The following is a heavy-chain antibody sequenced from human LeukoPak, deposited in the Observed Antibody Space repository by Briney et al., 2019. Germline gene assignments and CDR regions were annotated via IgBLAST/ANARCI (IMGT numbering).Heavy chain of an antibody. CDR3: ARLTREDGIDV. D-gene: IGHD2-2*01. Sequence: SETLSLTCTVSSDSIDGHYWTWIRLPPGKGLEWIGYIFYSGNLNYNLSLKSRVTISLDTSKSQFSLRLTSVTAADTAMYHCARLTREDGIDVWGPGTTVTVSS. V-gene: IGHV4-59*11. J-gene: IGHJ6*02. CDR1: SDSIDGHY. CDR2: IFYSGNL.